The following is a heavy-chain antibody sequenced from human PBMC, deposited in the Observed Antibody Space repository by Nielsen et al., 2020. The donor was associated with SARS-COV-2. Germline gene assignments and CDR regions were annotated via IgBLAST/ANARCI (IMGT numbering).Heavy chain of an antibody. J-gene: IGHJ3*02. D-gene: IGHD6-19*01. CDR2: FDPEDGET. Sequence: ASVKVSCKVSGYTLTELSMHWVRQAPGKGLEWMGGFDPEDGETIYAQKFQGWVTMTRDTSISTAYMELSRLRSDDTAVYYCATTGIAVAGIFFDIWGQGTTVTVSS. CDR1: GYTLTELS. CDR3: ATTGIAVAGIFFDI. V-gene: IGHV1-24*01.